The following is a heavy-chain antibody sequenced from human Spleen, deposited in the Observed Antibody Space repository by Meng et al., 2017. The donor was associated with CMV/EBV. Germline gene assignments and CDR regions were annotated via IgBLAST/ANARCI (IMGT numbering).Heavy chain of an antibody. D-gene: IGHD4-23*01. Sequence: AVYGGSFGNYYWSWIRQPPGKGLEWIGQIDRSGSTKYNPSLKSRVTISVDTSKNQFSLKVNSVTAADTAIYYCARRGNGGNSDPFDYWGQGTLVTVSS. CDR1: GGSFGNYY. V-gene: IGHV4-34*01. CDR2: IDRSGST. J-gene: IGHJ4*02. CDR3: ARRGNGGNSDPFDY.